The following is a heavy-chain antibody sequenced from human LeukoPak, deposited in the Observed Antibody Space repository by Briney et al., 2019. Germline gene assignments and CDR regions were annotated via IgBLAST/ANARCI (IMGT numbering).Heavy chain of an antibody. J-gene: IGHJ3*02. Sequence: SETLSLTCTVSGGSISSYYWSWIRQPPGKGLEWIGYIYYSGSTNYNPSLKSRVTISVDTSKNQFSLKLSSVTAADTAVYYCARDSLTYYDYVWGSYRYLDAFDIWGQGTMVTVSS. V-gene: IGHV4-59*01. D-gene: IGHD3-16*02. CDR1: GGSISSYY. CDR3: ARDSLTYYDYVWGSYRYLDAFDI. CDR2: IYYSGST.